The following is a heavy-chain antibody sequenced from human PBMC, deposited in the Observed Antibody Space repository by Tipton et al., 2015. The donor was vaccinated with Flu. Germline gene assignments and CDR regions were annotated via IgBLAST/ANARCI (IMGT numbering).Heavy chain of an antibody. D-gene: IGHD4/OR15-4a*01. Sequence: GSLRLSCAASGFTFSSYWMHWVRQAPGKGLEWVANINQDANEIYYVDSVKGRFTISRDNAKNSLYLQMNGLRAKDTAVYYCARAIGAASSHWGQGTLVTVSS. CDR2: INQDANEI. J-gene: IGHJ4*02. CDR1: GFTFSSYW. CDR3: ARAIGAASSH. V-gene: IGHV3-7*01.